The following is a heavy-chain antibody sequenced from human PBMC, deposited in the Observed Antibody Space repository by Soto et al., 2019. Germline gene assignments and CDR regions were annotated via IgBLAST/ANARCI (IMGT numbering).Heavy chain of an antibody. CDR3: ARTYSSGYYRDAFDI. Sequence: QVQLVQSGAEVKKPGSSVKVSCKASGGTFSSYTISWVRQAPGQGLEWMGRIIPILGIANYAQKFQGRVTMTADNSTSTAYMELSSLRSEDTAVYYCARTYSSGYYRDAFDIWGQGTMVTVSS. D-gene: IGHD3-22*01. V-gene: IGHV1-69*02. CDR2: IIPILGIA. J-gene: IGHJ3*02. CDR1: GGTFSSYT.